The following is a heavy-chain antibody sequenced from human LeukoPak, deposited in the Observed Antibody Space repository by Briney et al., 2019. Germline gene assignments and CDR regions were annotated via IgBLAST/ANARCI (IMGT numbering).Heavy chain of an antibody. Sequence: PGGSLRLSCAASGFTFSSYSMNWVRQAPGKGLEWVSLISGSGGSTYYADSVKGRFTISRDNSKNTLYLQMNSLRAEDTAVYYCGRADHYGDYSHAFDIWGQGTMVTVSS. CDR3: GRADHYGDYSHAFDI. D-gene: IGHD4-17*01. J-gene: IGHJ3*02. CDR2: ISGSGGST. V-gene: IGHV3-23*01. CDR1: GFTFSSYS.